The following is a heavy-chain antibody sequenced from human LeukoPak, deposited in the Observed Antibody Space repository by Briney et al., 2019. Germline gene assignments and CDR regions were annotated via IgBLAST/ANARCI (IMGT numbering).Heavy chain of an antibody. CDR2: IKQVGSEK. CDR1: GFTFSSYG. Sequence: GASLRLSCAASGFTFSSYGMSWVRQAPGKGLEWVANIKQVGSEKYYVDSVKGRFTISRDNAKNSLYLQMNSLRAEDTAVYYCARVGRLLWFGELVPHWGQGTLVTVSS. V-gene: IGHV3-7*01. D-gene: IGHD3-10*01. J-gene: IGHJ4*02. CDR3: ARVGRLLWFGELVPH.